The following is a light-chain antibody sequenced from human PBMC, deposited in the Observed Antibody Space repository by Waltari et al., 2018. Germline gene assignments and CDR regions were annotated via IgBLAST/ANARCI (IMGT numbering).Light chain of an antibody. Sequence: FMLTQPHSVSESPGKTVTISCTRSSGNIATNYVQWYQQRPGSAPTKVIYEDNQRPSGVPDRFSGAIDSSSNAASLIISGLNAEDEADYYCQSFDSSHVVFGGGTKLTVL. CDR1: SGNIATNY. V-gene: IGLV6-57*03. J-gene: IGLJ2*01. CDR3: QSFDSSHVV. CDR2: EDN.